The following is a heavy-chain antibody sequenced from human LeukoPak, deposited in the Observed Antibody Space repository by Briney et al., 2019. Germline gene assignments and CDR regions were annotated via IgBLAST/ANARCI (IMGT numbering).Heavy chain of an antibody. CDR1: GGTFSSYA. Sequence: GSSVKVSCKASGGTFSSYAISWVRQAPGQGLEWMGGIIPIFGTANYAQKFQGRVTITADESTSTAYMELSSLRSEDTAVYYCAREAPAMGFGELLPPRYNYYYYYYMDVWGKGTTVTISS. J-gene: IGHJ6*03. CDR3: AREAPAMGFGELLPPRYNYYYYYYMDV. CDR2: IIPIFGTA. D-gene: IGHD3-10*01. V-gene: IGHV1-69*01.